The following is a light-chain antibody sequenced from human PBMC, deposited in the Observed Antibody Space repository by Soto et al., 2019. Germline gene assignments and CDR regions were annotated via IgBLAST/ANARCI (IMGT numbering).Light chain of an antibody. CDR3: QQYGSSPPWT. CDR1: QSVSSSY. CDR2: GAS. Sequence: EIVLTQSPGTLSLSPGERATLSCRASQSVSSSYLAWYQQKPGQAPRLLIYGASSRATGIPDRFSGSGSGTHFTLTISSLEPEAFAVYYCQQYGSSPPWTFGQGTKVEIK. J-gene: IGKJ1*01. V-gene: IGKV3-20*01.